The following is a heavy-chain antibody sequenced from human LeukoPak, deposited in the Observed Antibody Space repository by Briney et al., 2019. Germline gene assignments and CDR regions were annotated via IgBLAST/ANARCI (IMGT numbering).Heavy chain of an antibody. V-gene: IGHV4-4*07. Sequence: SETLSLTCTVSGGSISYFYWSWIRQPAGKGLEWIGRIYTSGSTNYNPSLKSRVTMSVDTSKKQFSLKLSSVTAADTAVYYCARDGIILQKGRRPNDYYYMDVWGKGTTVTVSS. J-gene: IGHJ6*03. CDR1: GGSISYFY. D-gene: IGHD3-3*01. CDR3: ARDGIILQKGRRPNDYYYMDV. CDR2: IYTSGST.